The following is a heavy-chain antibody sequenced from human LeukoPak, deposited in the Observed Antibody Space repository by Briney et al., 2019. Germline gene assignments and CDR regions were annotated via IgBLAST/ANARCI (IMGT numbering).Heavy chain of an antibody. CDR1: GFTFSSYW. CDR3: AREPRGPLKDAFDI. CDR2: IKQDGSEK. V-gene: IGHV3-7*03. Sequence: GGSLRLSCAASGFTFSSYWMSWVRQAPGKGLEWVANIKQDGSEKYYVDSVKGRFTISRDNAKNSLYLQMNSLRAEDMAVYYCAREPRGPLKDAFDIWGQGTMVTVSS. J-gene: IGHJ3*02.